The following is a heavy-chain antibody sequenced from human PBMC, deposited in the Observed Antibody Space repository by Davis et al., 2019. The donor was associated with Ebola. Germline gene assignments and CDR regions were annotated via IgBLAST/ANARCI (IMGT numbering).Heavy chain of an antibody. V-gene: IGHV5-51*01. D-gene: IGHD6-13*01. CDR1: GYSFTDYW. Sequence: GESLKISCKGSGYSFTDYWIGWVRQMPGKGLDWMGIIYPGDSDTRYSPSFQGQVTISADKSISTAYLQWSSLKASDTAMYYCARHSSSWYDFNYGMDVWGQGTTVTVSS. CDR2: IYPGDSDT. J-gene: IGHJ6*02. CDR3: ARHSSSWYDFNYGMDV.